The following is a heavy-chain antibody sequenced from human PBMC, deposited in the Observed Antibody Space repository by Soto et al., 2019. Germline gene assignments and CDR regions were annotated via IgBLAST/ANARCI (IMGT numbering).Heavy chain of an antibody. Sequence: SETLSLSCTVSGGSISSYYWSWIRQHPGKGLEWIGYIYYSGSTNYNPSLKSRVTISVDTSKNQFSLKLSSVTAADTAVYYCARDHGLYSSGWYFDYWGQGTLVTVSS. CDR1: GGSISSYY. CDR2: IYYSGST. J-gene: IGHJ4*02. V-gene: IGHV4-59*01. D-gene: IGHD6-19*01. CDR3: ARDHGLYSSGWYFDY.